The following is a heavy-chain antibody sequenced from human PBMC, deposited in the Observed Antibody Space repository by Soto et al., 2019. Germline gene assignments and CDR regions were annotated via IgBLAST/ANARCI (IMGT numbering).Heavy chain of an antibody. D-gene: IGHD2-15*01. Sequence: GGSLRISCAASGFTFSSYSMNWVRQAPGKGLEWVSSISSSSYIYYADSVKGRFTISRDNAKNSLYLQMNSLRAEDTAVYYCARDSCSGGSCYSNWFDPWGQGTLVTVSS. V-gene: IGHV3-21*01. CDR2: ISSSSYI. CDR3: ARDSCSGGSCYSNWFDP. CDR1: GFTFSSYS. J-gene: IGHJ5*02.